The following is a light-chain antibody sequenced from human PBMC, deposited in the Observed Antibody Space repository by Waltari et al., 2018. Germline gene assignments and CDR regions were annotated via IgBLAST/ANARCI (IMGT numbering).Light chain of an antibody. V-gene: IGLV3-21*02. CDR1: NIGSKS. CDR2: DDS. Sequence: SLVLTQPPSVSVAPGQTARMTCGGHNIGSKSVHWYQQKPGQVPVVVVYDDSDRPSGIPERFAGSNSGNTATLTISRVEAGDEADYYCQVWDKSSDPPYVFGTGTKVTVL. J-gene: IGLJ1*01. CDR3: QVWDKSSDPPYV.